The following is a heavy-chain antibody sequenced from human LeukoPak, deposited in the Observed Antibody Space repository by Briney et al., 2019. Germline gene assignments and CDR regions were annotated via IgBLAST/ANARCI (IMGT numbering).Heavy chain of an antibody. CDR1: GGSISSGSYY. J-gene: IGHJ4*02. V-gene: IGHV4-61*02. CDR2: IYTSGST. Sequence: SQTLSLTCTVSGGSISSGSYYWSWIRQPAGKGLEWIGRIYTSGSTNYNPSLKSRVTISVDTSKNQFSLKLSSVTAADTAVYYCARAGGGYYGSGSYPFDYWGQGTLVTVSS. D-gene: IGHD3-10*01. CDR3: ARAGGGYYGSGSYPFDY.